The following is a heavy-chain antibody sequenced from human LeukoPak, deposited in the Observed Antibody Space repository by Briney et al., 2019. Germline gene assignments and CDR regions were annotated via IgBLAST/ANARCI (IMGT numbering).Heavy chain of an antibody. CDR2: ISSSGSTI. Sequence: PGGSLRLSCAASGFTFSDYYMSWIRQAPGKGLEWVSYISSSGSTIYYADSVKGRFTISRDNAKNSLYLQMNSLRAEDTAVYYCARGLGYCSGGSCSPYYYYYGIDVWGQGTTVTVSS. CDR3: ARGLGYCSGGSCSPYYYYYGIDV. CDR1: GFTFSDYY. D-gene: IGHD2-15*01. J-gene: IGHJ6*02. V-gene: IGHV3-11*01.